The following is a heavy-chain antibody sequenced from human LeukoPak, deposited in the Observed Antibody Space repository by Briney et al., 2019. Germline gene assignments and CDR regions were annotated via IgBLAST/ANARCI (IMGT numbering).Heavy chain of an antibody. V-gene: IGHV4-30-4*01. CDR3: ARDVKQQLVR. D-gene: IGHD6-13*01. Sequence: LRLSCAASGFTLSRDSMNWVRQAPGKGLEWIGYIYYSGSTYYNPSLKSRVTISVDTSKNQFSLKLSSVTAADAAVYYCARDVKQQLVRWGQETLVTVSS. CDR2: IYYSGST. J-gene: IGHJ4*02. CDR1: GFTLSRDS.